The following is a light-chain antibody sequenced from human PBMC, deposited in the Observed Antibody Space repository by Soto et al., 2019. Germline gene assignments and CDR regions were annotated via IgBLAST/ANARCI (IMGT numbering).Light chain of an antibody. Sequence: EIVMTQSPATLSVSPGERATLSCRASQPVSSNFAWYRQKPGQAPTLVIYRASTRATGIPARFSGSGSGTEFTPPISSLQSEDFAVSYCQQYNNWPYTFGQGTKLEIK. CDR2: RAS. CDR1: QPVSSN. J-gene: IGKJ2*01. CDR3: QQYNNWPYT. V-gene: IGKV3-15*01.